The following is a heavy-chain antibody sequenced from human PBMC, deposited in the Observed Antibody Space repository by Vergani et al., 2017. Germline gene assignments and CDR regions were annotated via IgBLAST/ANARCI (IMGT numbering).Heavy chain of an antibody. CDR3: ARDQRPNRSEYFQH. CDR2: IWYDGSNK. V-gene: IGHV3-33*01. CDR1: GFTFSSYG. D-gene: IGHD1-14*01. J-gene: IGHJ1*01. Sequence: QVQLVESGGGVVQPGRSLRLSCAASGFTFSSYGMHWVRQAPGKGLEWVAVIWYDGSNKYYADSVKGRFTISRDNAKNSLYLQMNSLRAEDTAVYYCARDQRPNRSEYFQHWGQGTLVTVSS.